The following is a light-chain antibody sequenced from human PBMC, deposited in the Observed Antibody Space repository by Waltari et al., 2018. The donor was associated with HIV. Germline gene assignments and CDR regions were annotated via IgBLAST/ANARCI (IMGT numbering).Light chain of an antibody. CDR3: QQYNYWPPYT. J-gene: IGKJ2*01. V-gene: IGKV3-15*01. CDR2: GAS. Sequence: EVVMTQSPATLSVSIGERATLTCRASQSILANLAWYQQKPGQAPRLLVYGASARAAVVPARFTGSGSGTEFTLTLSSLQSEDFAVYYCQQYNYWPPYTFSQGTRLDIK. CDR1: QSILAN.